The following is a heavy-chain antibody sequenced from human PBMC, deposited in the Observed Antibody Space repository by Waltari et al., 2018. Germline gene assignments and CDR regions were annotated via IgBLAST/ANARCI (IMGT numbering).Heavy chain of an antibody. CDR2: INSTTGGGTT. V-gene: IGHV3-15*01. D-gene: IGHD1-26*01. Sequence: EVQLVESGGGLVKPGGSLRLSCAASGFTFSNAGMSWVRQAPGKGLSVVCRINSTTGGGTTDYAAPVKGRFTISRDDSKHTLYLQMNSLKTEDTAVYYCTTPRGIRPYWGQGTLVTVSS. J-gene: IGHJ4*02. CDR3: TTPRGIRPY. CDR1: GFTFSNAG.